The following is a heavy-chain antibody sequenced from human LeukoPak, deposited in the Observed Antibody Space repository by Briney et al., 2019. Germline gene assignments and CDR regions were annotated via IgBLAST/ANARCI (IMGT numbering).Heavy chain of an antibody. Sequence: SETLSLTCTVSGGSISSSSYYWGWIRQPPGKGLEWIGSIYYSGSTYYNPSLKSRVTISVDTSKNQFSLKLSSVTAADTAVYYCARVGYDFWSGYCFDYWGQGTLVTVSS. CDR3: ARVGYDFWSGYCFDY. CDR1: GGSISSSSYY. CDR2: IYYSGST. D-gene: IGHD3-3*01. V-gene: IGHV4-39*07. J-gene: IGHJ4*02.